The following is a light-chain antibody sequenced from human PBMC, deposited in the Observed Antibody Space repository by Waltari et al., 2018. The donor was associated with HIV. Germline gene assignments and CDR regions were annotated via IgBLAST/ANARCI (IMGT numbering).Light chain of an antibody. CDR3: CAYAAGHVSYV. J-gene: IGLJ1*01. Sequence: QSALTQPPSVSGSPGQSVSISCSGTTSDVGFYDYVSWYQQYPGKAPKLIIFYVNPRPSGAPGRFPGSKSGNTASLTISWLQTEDEADYFCCAYAAGHVSYVFGNGTAVAVL. CDR1: TSDVGFYDY. CDR2: YVN. V-gene: IGLV2-11*01.